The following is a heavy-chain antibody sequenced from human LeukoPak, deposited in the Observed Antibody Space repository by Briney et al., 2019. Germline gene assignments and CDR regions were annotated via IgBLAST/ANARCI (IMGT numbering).Heavy chain of an antibody. CDR2: IGTGGGGT. J-gene: IGHJ4*02. CDR1: GFTFSSFT. CDR3: ARGSDYFFDY. V-gene: IGHV3-23*01. Sequence: GGSLRLSCAASGFTFSSFTMRWVRQPPGKGLEWVSTIGTGGGGTYYADSVRGRFTISRDSSKNTLYLQMNSLRAEDTAVYYCARGSDYFFDYWGQGTLVTVSS.